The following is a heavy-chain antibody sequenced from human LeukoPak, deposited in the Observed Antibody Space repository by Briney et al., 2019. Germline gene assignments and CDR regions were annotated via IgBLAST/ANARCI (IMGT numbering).Heavy chain of an antibody. CDR3: ARGGGRTTGTTTRFDY. D-gene: IGHD1-1*01. CDR2: ISSSGSTI. Sequence: GGPLRLSCAASGFTFSSYEMNWVRQAPGKGLEWVSYISSSGSTIYYADSVKGRFTISRDNAKNSLYLQMNSLRAEDTAVYYCARGGGRTTGTTTRFDYWGQGTLVTVSS. CDR1: GFTFSSYE. J-gene: IGHJ4*02. V-gene: IGHV3-48*03.